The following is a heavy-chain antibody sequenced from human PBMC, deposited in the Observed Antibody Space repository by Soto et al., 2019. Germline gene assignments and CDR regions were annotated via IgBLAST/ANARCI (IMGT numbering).Heavy chain of an antibody. CDR3: AKPWGGDSSSHFDY. D-gene: IGHD6-6*01. CDR1: GFTFSSYA. V-gene: IGHV3-30-3*02. CDR2: ISYDGSNK. J-gene: IGHJ4*02. Sequence: QVQLVESGGGVVQPGRSLRLSCAASGFTFSSYAMHWVRQAPGKGLEWVAVISYDGSNKYYADSVKGRFTISRDNSKNTLYLQMNSLRAEDTAVYYCAKPWGGDSSSHFDYWGQGTLVTVSS.